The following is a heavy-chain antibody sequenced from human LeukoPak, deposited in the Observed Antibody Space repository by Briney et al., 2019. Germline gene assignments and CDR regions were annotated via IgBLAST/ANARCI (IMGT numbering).Heavy chain of an antibody. Sequence: PSETLSLTCTVSGDSVSSNYWWSWVRQPPGKGLEWIGEMYHTGTTNYNPSLRSRVTISVDKSNNQLSLKVTSVTAADTAVYYCARLPRGSSSWYKGSYWYFDLWGRGTLVTVSS. CDR2: MYHTGTT. D-gene: IGHD6-13*01. V-gene: IGHV4-4*02. CDR3: ARLPRGSSSWYKGSYWYFDL. CDR1: GDSVSSNYW. J-gene: IGHJ2*01.